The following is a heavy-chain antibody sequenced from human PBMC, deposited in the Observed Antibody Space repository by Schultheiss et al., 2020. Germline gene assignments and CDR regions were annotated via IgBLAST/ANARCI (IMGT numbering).Heavy chain of an antibody. CDR1: GFTFSSYS. J-gene: IGHJ2*01. CDR3: TALHPAYWYFDL. Sequence: GGSLRLSCAASGFTFSSYSMNWVRQAPGKGLEWVAYVSYDGSSKYYGDSVKGRFTISRDNSKNILYLQMNSLRADDTAVYYCTALHPAYWYFDLWGRGTLVTVSS. V-gene: IGHV3-30*03. D-gene: IGHD6-25*01. CDR2: VSYDGSSK.